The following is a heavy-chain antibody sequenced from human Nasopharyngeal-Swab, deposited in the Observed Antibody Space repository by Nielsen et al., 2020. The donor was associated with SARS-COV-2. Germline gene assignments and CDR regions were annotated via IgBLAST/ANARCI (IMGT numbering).Heavy chain of an antibody. CDR1: GFTFSSYS. CDR2: ISSSSSYI. J-gene: IGHJ4*02. D-gene: IGHD5-12*01. CDR3: ASEFRDDYDY. V-gene: IGHV3-21*01. Sequence: GESLKISCAASGFTFSSYSMNWVRQAPGKGLEWVSSISSSSSYIYYADSVKGRFTISRDNAKNSLYLQMNSLRAEDTAVYYCASEFRDDYDYWGQGTLVTVSS.